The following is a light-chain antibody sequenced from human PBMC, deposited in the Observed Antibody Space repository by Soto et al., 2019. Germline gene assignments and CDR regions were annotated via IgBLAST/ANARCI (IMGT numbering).Light chain of an antibody. V-gene: IGKV1-5*01. CDR3: QQYNTYWT. CDR1: QSISSW. J-gene: IGKJ1*01. Sequence: DIQMTQSPSTLSASIGDRVIITCRASQSISSWLAWYQQKPGKAPKLLIYDASSLESGVPSRFSGSGSGTEFTLTISSLQPDDFATYYCQQYNTYWTFGQGTKVEI. CDR2: DAS.